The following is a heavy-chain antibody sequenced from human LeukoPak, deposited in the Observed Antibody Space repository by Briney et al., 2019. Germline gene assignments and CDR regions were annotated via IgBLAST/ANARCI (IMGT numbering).Heavy chain of an antibody. CDR2: ISAYNGNT. CDR1: GYTFTSYG. J-gene: IGHJ4*02. Sequence: GASVKVSCKASGYTFTSYGISWVRQAPGQGLEWMGWISAYNGNTNYAQKLQGRVTMTTDTSTSTAYMELRSLRSDDTAVYYCARDRLIAAAALFDYWDQGTLVTVSS. V-gene: IGHV1-18*01. CDR3: ARDRLIAAAALFDY. D-gene: IGHD6-13*01.